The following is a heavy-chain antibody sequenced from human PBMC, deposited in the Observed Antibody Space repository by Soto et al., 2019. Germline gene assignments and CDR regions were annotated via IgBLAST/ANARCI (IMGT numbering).Heavy chain of an antibody. D-gene: IGHD3-16*01. CDR3: ARWGTTGGLDV. Sequence: QVQLVESGGGVVQPGTSLRLSCVGSGFTFRSYVIHWVLQAPGKGLEWVALTSYDGSNKDYGDSVKGRFTISRDNSRNTVDLQMDSLRREDTALYYCARWGTTGGLDVWGQGTLVSVSS. J-gene: IGHJ1*01. V-gene: IGHV3-33*05. CDR1: GFTFRSYV. CDR2: TSYDGSNK.